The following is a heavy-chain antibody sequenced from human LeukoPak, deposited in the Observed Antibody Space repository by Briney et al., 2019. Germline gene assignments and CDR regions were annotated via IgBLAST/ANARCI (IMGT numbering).Heavy chain of an antibody. CDR3: ARTSSIAVI. J-gene: IGHJ4*02. CDR1: GGSISSYY. CDR2: IYYSGST. V-gene: IGHV4-59*01. D-gene: IGHD6-19*01. Sequence: SETLSLTCTVSGGSISSYYWSWIRQPPGKGLEWSGYIYYSGSTNYNPSLKSRVTISVDTSKNQFSLKLSSVTAADTAVYYCARTSSIAVIWGQGTLVTVSS.